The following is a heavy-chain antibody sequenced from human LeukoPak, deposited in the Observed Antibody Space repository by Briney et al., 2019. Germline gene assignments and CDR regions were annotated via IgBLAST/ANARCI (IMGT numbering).Heavy chain of an antibody. V-gene: IGHV4-39*07. CDR2: MYYSGSA. J-gene: IGHJ2*01. CDR3: ARNRYRPGYFDL. D-gene: IGHD5-18*01. CDR1: GGSISSSSYY. Sequence: LETLSLTCTVSGGSISSSSYYWGWIRQPPGKGLEWIGSMYYSGSAYYNSSLKSRVTISVDTSKNQFSLKLTSVTAADTAVYYCARNRYRPGYFDLWGRGTLVTVSS.